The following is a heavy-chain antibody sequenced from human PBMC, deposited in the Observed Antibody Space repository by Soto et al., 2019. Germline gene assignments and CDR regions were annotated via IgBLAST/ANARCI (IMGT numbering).Heavy chain of an antibody. CDR3: ARDMMSSGSFGLIDY. Sequence: ALLHVSRKSSGYTKSGDYNRCVRQTTGQGLEWMGWINPNSGGTNYAKKFQGRVTMTRDTSISTAYIELSRMTSDDTAVYYCARDMMSSGSFGLIDYWAQGTLVSGSS. CDR1: GYTKSGDY. D-gene: IGHD3-22*01. J-gene: IGHJ4*02. CDR2: INPNSGGT. V-gene: IGHV1-2*02.